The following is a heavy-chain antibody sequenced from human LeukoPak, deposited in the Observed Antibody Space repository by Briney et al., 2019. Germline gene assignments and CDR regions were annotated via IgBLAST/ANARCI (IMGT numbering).Heavy chain of an antibody. Sequence: GESLKISCKNSGYSFTSYWIGWVRQMPGKGLEWMGIIYPGDSDTRYSPSFQGQVTISADKSISTAYLQWSSLKASDTAMYYCARLDGYYDSSGYYPRGAFDIWGQGTMVTVSS. J-gene: IGHJ3*02. CDR3: ARLDGYYDSSGYYPRGAFDI. CDR2: IYPGDSDT. D-gene: IGHD3-22*01. V-gene: IGHV5-51*01. CDR1: GYSFTSYW.